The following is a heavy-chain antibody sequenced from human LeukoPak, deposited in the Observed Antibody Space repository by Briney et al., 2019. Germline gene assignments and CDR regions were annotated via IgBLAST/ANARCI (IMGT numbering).Heavy chain of an antibody. CDR3: ARGDFWSGVDY. CDR1: GGTFSSYT. V-gene: IGHV1-69*02. Sequence: ASVKVSCEASGGTFSSYTISWVRQAPGQGLEWMGRIIPILGIANYAQKFQGRVTITADKSTSTAYMELSSLRSEDTAVYYCARGDFWSGVDYWGQGTLVTVSS. J-gene: IGHJ4*02. D-gene: IGHD3-3*01. CDR2: IIPILGIA.